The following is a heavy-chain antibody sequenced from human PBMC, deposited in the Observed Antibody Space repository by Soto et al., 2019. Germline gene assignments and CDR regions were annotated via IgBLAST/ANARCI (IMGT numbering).Heavy chain of an antibody. CDR2: IIPILGIA. CDR3: AIHPSSHYNYDEY. V-gene: IGHV1-69*02. Sequence: SVKVSCKASGGTFSSYTISWVRQAPGQGLEWMGRIIPILGIANYAQKFQGRVTITADKSTSTAYMELSSLRSEDTAVYYCAIHPSSHYNYDEYGGLGILVTVSS. CDR1: GGTFSSYT. D-gene: IGHD4-4*01. J-gene: IGHJ4*02.